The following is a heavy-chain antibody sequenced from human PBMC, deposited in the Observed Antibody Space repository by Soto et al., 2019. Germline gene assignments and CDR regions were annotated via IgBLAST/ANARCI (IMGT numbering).Heavy chain of an antibody. CDR2: IYYSGST. J-gene: IGHJ3*02. CDR3: PRGGGGSYDAFDI. Sequence: SETLSLTCTVSGGSISSYYWSWIRQPPGKGLEWIGYIYYSGSTNYNPSLKSRVTISVDTSKNQFSLKLSSVTASDTAFNYCPRGGGGSYDAFDIWGQGTMVTVSS. D-gene: IGHD3-16*01. V-gene: IGHV4-59*01. CDR1: GGSISSYY.